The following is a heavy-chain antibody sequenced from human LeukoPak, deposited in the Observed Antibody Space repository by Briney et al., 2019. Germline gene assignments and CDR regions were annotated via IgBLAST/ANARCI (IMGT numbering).Heavy chain of an antibody. CDR3: AKVYREVN. CDR1: GGSISSGGYS. D-gene: IGHD2-2*02. Sequence: SETLSLTCTVSGGSISSGGYSWSWIRQPPGKGLEWIGYIYHSGSTYYNPSLKNRVTISVDRSKNQFSLKLSSVTAADTAVYYCAKVYREVNWGQGTLVTVSS. CDR2: IYHSGST. J-gene: IGHJ4*02. V-gene: IGHV4-30-2*01.